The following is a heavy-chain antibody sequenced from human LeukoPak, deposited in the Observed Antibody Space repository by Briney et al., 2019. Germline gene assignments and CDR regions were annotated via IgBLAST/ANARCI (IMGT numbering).Heavy chain of an antibody. CDR3: ATYYYDSSGYYPDAFDI. CDR1: GFTFSTSG. J-gene: IGHJ3*02. V-gene: IGHV3-33*05. D-gene: IGHD3-22*01. Sequence: GGSLRLSCAASGFTFSTSGMHWVRQAPGKGLEWMAVISYDGNNKYYADSVKGRFTISRDNSKNTLYLQMNSLRAEDTAVYYCATYYYDSSGYYPDAFDIWGQGTMVTVSS. CDR2: ISYDGNNK.